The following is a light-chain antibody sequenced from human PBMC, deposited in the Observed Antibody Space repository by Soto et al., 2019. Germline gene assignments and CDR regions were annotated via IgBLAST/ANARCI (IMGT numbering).Light chain of an antibody. CDR1: QSVSTY. J-gene: IGKJ1*01. CDR3: QQSYRAQWT. CDR2: AAS. V-gene: IGKV1-39*01. Sequence: DIQMTQFPSSLSASVGDSVTITCRASQSVSTYLNWYQHKPGEAPKLLIYAASSLQSGVPSRFNGSGFGTYFTFAISSLQPEDLANYYCQQSYRAQWTFGQGTKVEIK.